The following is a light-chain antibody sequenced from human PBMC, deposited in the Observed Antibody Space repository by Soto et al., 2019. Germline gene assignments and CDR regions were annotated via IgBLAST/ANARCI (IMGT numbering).Light chain of an antibody. Sequence: DIQVTQSPSSLSASVGDRVTITCRTSQPISDYLNWYQQKLGKAPSLLIYTASNLQTGVPSRFSGSGSGTHFTLTISSLQTEDFATYYCQQSYNTPRTFGQGTKVDIK. CDR2: TAS. CDR1: QPISDY. CDR3: QQSYNTPRT. V-gene: IGKV1-39*01. J-gene: IGKJ1*01.